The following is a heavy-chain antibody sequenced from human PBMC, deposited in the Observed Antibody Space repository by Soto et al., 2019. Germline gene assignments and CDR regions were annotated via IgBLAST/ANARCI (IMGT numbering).Heavy chain of an antibody. CDR2: IYYSGST. CDR1: GGSVSSGSYY. V-gene: IGHV4-61*01. CDR3: ARGPYDYGDYVMLDY. Sequence: SETLSLTCTVSGGSVSSGSYYWSWIRQPPGKGLEWIGYIYYSGSTNYNPSLKSRVTISVDTSKNQFSLKLSSVTAADTAVYYCARGPYDYGDYVMLDYWGQGTLVTVSS. D-gene: IGHD4-17*01. J-gene: IGHJ4*02.